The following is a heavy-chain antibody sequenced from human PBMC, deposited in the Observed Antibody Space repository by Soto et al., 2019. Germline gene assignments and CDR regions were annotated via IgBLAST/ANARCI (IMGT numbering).Heavy chain of an antibody. Sequence: SETLSLTCAVYGGSFSGYYWSWIRQPPGKGLEWIGEINHSGSTNYNPSLKSRVTISVDTSKNQFSLKLSSVTAADTAVYYCARGRIASRYYCYYSCMLVCGQALTLTVSS. D-gene: IGHD6-6*01. CDR3: ARGRIASRYYCYYSCMLV. CDR1: GGSFSGYY. CDR2: INHSGST. V-gene: IGHV4-34*01. J-gene: IGHJ6*02.